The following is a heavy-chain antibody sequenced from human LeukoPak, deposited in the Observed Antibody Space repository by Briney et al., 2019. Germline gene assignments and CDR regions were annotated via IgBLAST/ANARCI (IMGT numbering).Heavy chain of an antibody. CDR3: AREAYCSGGSCFDY. CDR1: GFSHTTSGVG. J-gene: IGHJ4*02. CDR2: IYWNDER. D-gene: IGHD2-15*01. Sequence: SGPTLVNPTQTLTLTCTFSGFSHTTSGVGVGWIRQPPGKALEWLTLIYWNDERRYTPSLKSRLTITKDTSKNQVVLTMTNMHPVDTGTYYCAREAYCSGGSCFDYWGQGALVTVSS. V-gene: IGHV2-5*01.